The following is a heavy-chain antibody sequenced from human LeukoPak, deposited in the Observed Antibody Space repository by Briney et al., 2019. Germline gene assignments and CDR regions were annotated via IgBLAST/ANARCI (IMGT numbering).Heavy chain of an antibody. J-gene: IGHJ3*02. CDR2: IYYSGST. V-gene: IGHV4-59*08. CDR3: ASLYDQGAFDI. CDR1: GGSISSYY. Sequence: SETLSLTCTVSGGSISSYYWSWIRQPPGKGLEWIGYIYYSGSTDYNPSLKSRVAISVDTSKNQFSLKLSSVTAADTAVYYCASLYDQGAFDIWGQGTMVTVSS. D-gene: IGHD2/OR15-2a*01.